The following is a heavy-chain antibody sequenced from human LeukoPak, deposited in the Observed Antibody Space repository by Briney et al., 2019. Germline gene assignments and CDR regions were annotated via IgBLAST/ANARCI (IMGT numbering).Heavy chain of an antibody. Sequence: GGSLRLSCAASGNYWMHWVRQAPGKGLVWVSHINSDGSWTGYADSVKGRFTISKDNAKNTVYLQMNNLRAEDTAVYYCVSFYEANWGRGTLVTVSS. CDR2: INSDGSWT. CDR3: VSFYEAN. CDR1: GNYW. V-gene: IGHV3-74*01. J-gene: IGHJ4*02. D-gene: IGHD2-2*01.